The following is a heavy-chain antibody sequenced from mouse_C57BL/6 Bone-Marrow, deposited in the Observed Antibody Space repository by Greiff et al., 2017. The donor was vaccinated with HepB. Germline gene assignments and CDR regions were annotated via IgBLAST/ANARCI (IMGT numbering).Heavy chain of an antibody. CDR2: IRNKANGYTT. CDR3: VKAVSSGSSYTWFAY. V-gene: IGHV7-4*01. Sequence: EVQGVESGGGLVQPGASLRLSCAASGFTFNDYQMNWVRQAPGKAPEWLALIRNKANGYTTEYTASVKGRFTISRDNSQNILYLQMNTLRAEDSATYYCVKAVSSGSSYTWFAYWGQGTLVTVSA. CDR1: GFTFNDYQ. D-gene: IGHD1-1*01. J-gene: IGHJ3*01.